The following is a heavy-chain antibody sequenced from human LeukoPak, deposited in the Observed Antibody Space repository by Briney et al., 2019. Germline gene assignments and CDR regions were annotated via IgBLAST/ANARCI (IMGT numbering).Heavy chain of an antibody. D-gene: IGHD3-16*01. CDR3: VREVGRPKTFYFDS. Sequence: GGSPRPSCIASGFVFSWDNMNWARQAPGKGLEWVAHISETIYYADSVQGRFTISRDNAKNSPYLQMSNLRVDDTAMYYCVREVGRPKTFYFDSWGRGTPVTVSS. CDR1: GFVFSWDN. CDR2: ISETI. V-gene: IGHV3-48*04. J-gene: IGHJ4*02.